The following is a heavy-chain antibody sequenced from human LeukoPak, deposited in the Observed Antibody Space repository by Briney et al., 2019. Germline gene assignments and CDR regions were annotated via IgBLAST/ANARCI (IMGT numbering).Heavy chain of an antibody. D-gene: IGHD3-22*01. CDR1: GFTFSSYS. CDR3: ANDPPDYYDSSGYYAD. J-gene: IGHJ4*02. Sequence: PGGSLRLSCAASGFTFSSYSMNWVRQAPGKGLEWVSSISSSSSYIYYADSVKGRFTISRDNAKNSLYLQMNSLRAEDTAVYYCANDPPDYYDSSGYYADWGQGTLVTVSS. V-gene: IGHV3-21*01. CDR2: ISSSSSYI.